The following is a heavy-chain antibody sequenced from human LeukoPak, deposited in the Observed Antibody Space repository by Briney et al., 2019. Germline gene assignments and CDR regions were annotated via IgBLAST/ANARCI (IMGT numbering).Heavy chain of an antibody. V-gene: IGHV4-39*01. D-gene: IGHD3-16*01. CDR3: VRHRELWLQLDP. CDR1: GDSISGRSYY. J-gene: IGHJ5*02. Sequence: NPSETLSLTCTVYGDSISGRSYYWGWLRQPPGKGLEYIGSIYYSGSTYYNPSLKSRVTISVDTSKNQFSLKLTSVTAADTAVYYCVRHRELWLQLDPWGQGTLVTVSS. CDR2: IYYSGST.